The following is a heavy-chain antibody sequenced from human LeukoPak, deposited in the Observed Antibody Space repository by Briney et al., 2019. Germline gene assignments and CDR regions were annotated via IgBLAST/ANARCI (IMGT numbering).Heavy chain of an antibody. V-gene: IGHV3-23*01. Sequence: GGSLRLSCAASGFTFSSYAMSWVRQAPGKGLEWVSAISGSGGSTYYADSVKGRFTISRDNSKNTLYLQMNSLRAEDTAVYYCARFKVQLWLRRYYFDYWGQGTLVTVSS. CDR2: ISGSGGST. CDR1: GFTFSSYA. J-gene: IGHJ4*02. CDR3: ARFKVQLWLRRYYFDY. D-gene: IGHD5-18*01.